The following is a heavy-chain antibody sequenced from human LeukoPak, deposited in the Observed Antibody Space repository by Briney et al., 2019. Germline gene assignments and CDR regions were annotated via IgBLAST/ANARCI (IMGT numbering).Heavy chain of an antibody. CDR2: ISSSSSTI. CDR3: ARDIVVVPAAPQGWRAFDI. CDR1: GFTFSSYS. V-gene: IGHV3-48*01. J-gene: IGHJ3*02. Sequence: GGSLRLSCAASGFTFSSYSMNWVRQAPGKGLEWVSYISSSSSTIYYADSVKGRFTISRDNAKNSLYLQMNSLRAEDTAVYYCARDIVVVPAAPQGWRAFDIWGQGTMVTVSS. D-gene: IGHD2-2*01.